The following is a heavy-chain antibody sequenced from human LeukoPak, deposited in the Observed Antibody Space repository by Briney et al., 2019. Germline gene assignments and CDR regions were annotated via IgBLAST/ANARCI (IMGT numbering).Heavy chain of an antibody. J-gene: IGHJ4*02. CDR1: GFTFNNYV. Sequence: GGSLRLSCEASGFTFNNYVMTWVRQAPGKGLEWVSSISASAAMTYYADSVKGRFTVSGDNSNNRLYLQMSGLTAADTAVYYCAKDRSIGTYYTFDHWGQGTLVTVSS. V-gene: IGHV3-23*01. CDR3: AKDRSIGTYYTFDH. D-gene: IGHD1-26*01. CDR2: ISASAAMT.